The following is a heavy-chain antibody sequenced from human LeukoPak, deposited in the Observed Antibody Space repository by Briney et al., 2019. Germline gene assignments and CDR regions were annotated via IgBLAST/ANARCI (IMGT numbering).Heavy chain of an antibody. V-gene: IGHV5-51*01. D-gene: IGHD6-6*01. CDR3: ARAGIAARPGQIDYYGMDV. CDR1: GYSFTNNW. J-gene: IGHJ6*02. Sequence: RRGESLKISCKGSGYSFTNNWIGWVRQMPGKGLEWMGIIYPGDSDTRYSPSFQGQVTISADKSISTAYLQWSSLKASDTAMYYCARAGIAARPGQIDYYGMDVWGQGTTVTVSS. CDR2: IYPGDSDT.